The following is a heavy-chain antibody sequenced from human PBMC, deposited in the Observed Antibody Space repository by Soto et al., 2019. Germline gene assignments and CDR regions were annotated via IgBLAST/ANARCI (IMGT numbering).Heavy chain of an antibody. CDR2: IFYSGGT. J-gene: IGHJ4*02. V-gene: IGHV4-59*01. Sequence: SETLSLTCTVSGYYISNYYLSWIRQPPGKGLQWIGYIFYSGGTAYNPSLKSRVTISLDMSKKQISLKLSSVTTADTATYFCARLQLVQKVIDYWGQGTLVTVSS. D-gene: IGHD1-1*01. CDR3: ARLQLVQKVIDY. CDR1: GYYISNYY.